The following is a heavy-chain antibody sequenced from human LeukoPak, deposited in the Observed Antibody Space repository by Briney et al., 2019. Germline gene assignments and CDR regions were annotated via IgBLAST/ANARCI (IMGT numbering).Heavy chain of an antibody. V-gene: IGHV5-51*01. CDR3: ARHVGGGLYYGSGSYLRY. CDR2: IYPGDSDT. CDR1: GYSFTSYW. Sequence: PGESLKISCKGSGYSFTSYWIGWVRQMPGKGLEWMGIIYPGDSDTRYSPSFQGQVTISADKSISTAYLQWSSLKASDTAMYYCARHVGGGLYYGSGSYLRYWGQGTLVTVSS. J-gene: IGHJ4*02. D-gene: IGHD3-10*01.